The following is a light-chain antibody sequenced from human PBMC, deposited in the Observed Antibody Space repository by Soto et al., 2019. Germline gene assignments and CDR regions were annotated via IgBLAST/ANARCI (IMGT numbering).Light chain of an antibody. Sequence: EIVLTQSPGTLSLSLGERATLSCRARQSISSTSLAWYQQKPGQAPRLLIYGASTRATGIPDRFSGSESGTDFTLTISRLEPEDFVVYYCHQYGNSPFTFGQGTRLEIK. CDR2: GAS. J-gene: IGKJ5*01. CDR1: QSISSTS. CDR3: HQYGNSPFT. V-gene: IGKV3-20*01.